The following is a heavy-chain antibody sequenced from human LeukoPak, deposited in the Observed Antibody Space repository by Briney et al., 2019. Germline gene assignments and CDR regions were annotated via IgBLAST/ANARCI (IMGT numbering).Heavy chain of an antibody. CDR2: IYYSGST. J-gene: IGHJ4*02. Sequence: SSETLSLTCTVSGGSISSYYWSWIRQPPGKGLEWIGYIYYSGSTNYNPSLKSRVTISVDTSKNQFSLKLSSVTAADTAVYYCAAAYYGDLDRGFDYWGQGTLVTVSS. D-gene: IGHD4-17*01. CDR3: AAAYYGDLDRGFDY. CDR1: GGSISSYY. V-gene: IGHV4-59*01.